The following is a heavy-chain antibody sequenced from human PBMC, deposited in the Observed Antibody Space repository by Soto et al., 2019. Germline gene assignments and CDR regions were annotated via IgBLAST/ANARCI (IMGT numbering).Heavy chain of an antibody. CDR2: ISYDGSNK. CDR3: AKGSSRGYSYGDTLDY. D-gene: IGHD5-18*01. CDR1: GFTFSSYG. V-gene: IGHV3-30*18. J-gene: IGHJ4*02. Sequence: PGGSLRLSCAASGFTFSSYGMHWVRQAPGKGLEWVAAISYDGSNKYYADSVKGRFTISRDNSKNTLYLQMNSLRAEDTAVYYCAKGSSRGYSYGDTLDYWGQGTPVTVSS.